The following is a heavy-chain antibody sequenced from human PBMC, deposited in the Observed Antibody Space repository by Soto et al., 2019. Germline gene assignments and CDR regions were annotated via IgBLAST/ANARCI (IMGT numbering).Heavy chain of an antibody. D-gene: IGHD3-9*01. CDR2: ITRTSNTI. J-gene: IGHJ3*01. CDR3: IRGDYYNIWAGYYRGAFDV. CDR1: GFTLRSYT. Sequence: GGSLRPSFAASGFTLRSYTLNWVRPAPGEGPGWISYITRTSNTIDYAASVKGRFTVSRDDAQNSLSMQLNSLRDDDTAVYYCIRGDYYNIWAGYYRGAFDVWGRGTMVTVSS. V-gene: IGHV3-48*02.